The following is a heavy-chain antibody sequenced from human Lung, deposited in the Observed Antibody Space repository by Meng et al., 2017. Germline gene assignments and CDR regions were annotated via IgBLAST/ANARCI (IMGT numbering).Heavy chain of an antibody. Sequence: LVQSGAVVEKPGASLKVSCKASRYTFTSYAMNWVRQAPGQGLEWMGWINTNTGNPTYAQGFTGRFVFSLDTSVSTAYLQISSLKAEDTAVYYCASGWFGELFGYFDLWGRGTLVTVSS. CDR2: INTNTGNP. CDR3: ASGWFGELFGYFDL. V-gene: IGHV7-4-1*02. J-gene: IGHJ2*01. D-gene: IGHD3-10*01. CDR1: RYTFTSYA.